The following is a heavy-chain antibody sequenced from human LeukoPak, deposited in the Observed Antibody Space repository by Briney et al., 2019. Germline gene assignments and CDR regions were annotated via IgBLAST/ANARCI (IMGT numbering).Heavy chain of an antibody. D-gene: IGHD1-26*01. V-gene: IGHV4-34*01. CDR1: GGSFSGYY. CDR2: INHSGST. Sequence: SETLSLTCAVYGGSFSGYYWSWIRQPPGKGLEWIGEINHSGSTNYNPSLKSRVTISVDTSKNQFSLKLSPVTAADTAVYYCAYVGGSSGYWGQGTLVTVSS. CDR3: AYVGGSSGY. J-gene: IGHJ4*02.